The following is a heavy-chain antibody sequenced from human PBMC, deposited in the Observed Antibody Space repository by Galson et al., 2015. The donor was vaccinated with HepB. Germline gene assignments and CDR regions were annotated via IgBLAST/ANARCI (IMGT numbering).Heavy chain of an antibody. V-gene: IGHV3-30*18. CDR1: GFTFSSYG. J-gene: IGHJ6*02. CDR3: AKEGGTGIAVAGTNYYGMDV. D-gene: IGHD6-19*01. CDR2: ISYDGSNK. Sequence: LRLSCAASGFTFSSYGMHWVRQAPGKGLEWVAVISYDGSNKYYADSVKGRFTISRDNSKNTLYLQMNSLRAEDTAVYYCAKEGGTGIAVAGTNYYGMDVWGQGTTVTVSS.